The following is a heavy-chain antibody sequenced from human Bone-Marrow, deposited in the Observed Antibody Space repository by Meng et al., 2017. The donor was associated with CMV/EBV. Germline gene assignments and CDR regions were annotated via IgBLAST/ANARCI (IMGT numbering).Heavy chain of an antibody. V-gene: IGHV4-59*02. CDR2: IFYSGNT. D-gene: IGHD5-18*01. CDR1: GGSVRDYY. J-gene: IGHJ4*02. Sequence: GSLRLSCTVSGGSVRDYYWSWIRQPPGKGLAWIGYIFYSGNTKYNPSLEGRVIISVDPSKNQFSLSLTSLTAADTAVYYCARDVTPDFWGQGTLVTVSS. CDR3: ARDVTPDF.